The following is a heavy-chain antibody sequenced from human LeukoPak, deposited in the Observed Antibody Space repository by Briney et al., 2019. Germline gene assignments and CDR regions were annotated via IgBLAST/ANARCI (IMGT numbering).Heavy chain of an antibody. CDR3: ARDRGIVGYSGYDPNFDY. J-gene: IGHJ4*02. CDR2: LYSGGST. CDR1: GFTFSNYG. V-gene: IGHV3-53*01. D-gene: IGHD5-12*01. Sequence: GGSLRLSCAASGFTFSNYGMSWVRQAPGKGLQWVSVLYSGGSTYYADSVKGRFTISRDNSKNTLYLQMNSLRAEDTAVYYCARDRGIVGYSGYDPNFDYWGQGTLVTVSS.